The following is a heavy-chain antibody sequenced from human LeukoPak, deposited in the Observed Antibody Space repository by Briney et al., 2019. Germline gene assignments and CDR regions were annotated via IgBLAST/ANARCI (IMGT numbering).Heavy chain of an antibody. CDR1: GGSINSFY. V-gene: IGHV4-59*01. CDR3: ARDSHSQWELGGEFYFDY. D-gene: IGHD1-26*01. CDR2: IYYSGST. Sequence: SETLSLTCTVSGGSINSFYWSWIRQSPGKGLEWLGYIYYSGSTRYNPSLKSRILISVDTSKNQFSLTLTSVTAADTAIYFCARDSHSQWELGGEFYFDYWGQGILVTVSS. J-gene: IGHJ4*02.